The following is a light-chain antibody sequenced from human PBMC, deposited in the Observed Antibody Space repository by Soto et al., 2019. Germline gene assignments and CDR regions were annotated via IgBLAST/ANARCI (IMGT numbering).Light chain of an antibody. CDR3: QQYGSSPPYT. CDR1: QSVSSSY. Sequence: EIGLTQSPGTLSLSPGERATLSCRASQSVSSSYLAWYQHKPGQTPRLLIYGASTRATGIPDRFIGSGSGTDFTLTISRLEPEDFAVYYCQQYGSSPPYTFGQGTKLEIK. V-gene: IGKV3-20*01. J-gene: IGKJ2*01. CDR2: GAS.